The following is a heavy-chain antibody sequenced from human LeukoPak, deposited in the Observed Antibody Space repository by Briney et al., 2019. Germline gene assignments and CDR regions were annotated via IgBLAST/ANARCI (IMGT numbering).Heavy chain of an antibody. CDR3: AKDGGLWVSAHGGVS. J-gene: IGHJ5*02. CDR2: VSASADST. CDR1: EFMFSKYA. D-gene: IGHD3-16*01. Sequence: GGSLRLSCAASEFMFSKYAMSWVRQAPGRGLEWVSAVSASADSTYYADSVKGRFTVSRDNSKNTLFLQMNSLRAEDTAVYYCAKDGGLWVSAHGGVSWGRGTLVTVSS. V-gene: IGHV3-23*01.